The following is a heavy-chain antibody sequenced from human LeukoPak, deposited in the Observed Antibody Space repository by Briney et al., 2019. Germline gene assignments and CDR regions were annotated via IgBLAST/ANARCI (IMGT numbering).Heavy chain of an antibody. CDR3: ARDQSTDLIVVVPAAMLGGSNWFDP. V-gene: IGHV1-46*01. CDR1: GYTFTSYY. CDR2: INPSGGST. D-gene: IGHD2-2*01. Sequence: ASLKVSCKASGYTFTSYYMHWVRQAPGQGLEWMGIINPSGGSTSYAQKFQGRVTMTRDTSTSTVYMELSSLRSEDTAVYYCARDQSTDLIVVVPAAMLGGSNWFDPWGQGTLVTVSS. J-gene: IGHJ5*02.